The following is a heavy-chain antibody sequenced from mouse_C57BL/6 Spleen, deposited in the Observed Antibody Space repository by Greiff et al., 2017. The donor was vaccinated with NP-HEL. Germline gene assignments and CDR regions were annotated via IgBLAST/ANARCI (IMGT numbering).Heavy chain of an antibody. D-gene: IGHD1-1*01. J-gene: IGHJ1*03. CDR1: GYTFTDYY. V-gene: IGHV1-75*01. CDR3: ARRAPYGSSLYWYFDV. Sequence: VQLQQSGPELVKPGASVKISCKASGYTFTDYYINWVKQRPGQGLEWIGWIFPGSGSTYYNEKFKGKATLTVDKSSSTAYMLLSSLTSEDSAVYFCARRAPYGSSLYWYFDVWGTGTTVTVSS. CDR2: IFPGSGST.